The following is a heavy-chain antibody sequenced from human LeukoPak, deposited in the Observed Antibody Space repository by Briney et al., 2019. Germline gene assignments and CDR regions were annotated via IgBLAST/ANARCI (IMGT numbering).Heavy chain of an antibody. CDR3: AKEDGVASGFDY. V-gene: IGHV3-53*01. J-gene: IGHJ4*02. D-gene: IGHD3-3*01. Sequence: GGSLRLSCVVSGSTVSDNYMTWVRQAPGKGLEWVSVIYTGTSTYYADSVRGRFTISRDTSKNTLYLQMDSLRAEDTAVYYCAKEDGVASGFDYWGQGTLVTVSS. CDR2: IYTGTST. CDR1: GSTVSDNY.